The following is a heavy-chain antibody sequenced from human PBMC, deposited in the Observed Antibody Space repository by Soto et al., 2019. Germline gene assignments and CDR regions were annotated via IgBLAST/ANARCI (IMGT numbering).Heavy chain of an antibody. D-gene: IGHD6-19*01. J-gene: IGHJ4*02. Sequence: ASETLSLTCAVSGGSISRYYWSWIRQPPGKGLEWIGYIYYSGSTNYNPSLKSRVTISVDTSKNQFSLKLTSVTAADTAVYYCARSRYTSGWWTPPFDYWGQGTLVTVS. CDR3: ARSRYTSGWWTPPFDY. CDR2: IYYSGST. CDR1: GGSISRYY. V-gene: IGHV4-59*01.